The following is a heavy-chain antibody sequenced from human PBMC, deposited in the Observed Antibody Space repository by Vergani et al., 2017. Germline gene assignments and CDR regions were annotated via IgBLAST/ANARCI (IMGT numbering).Heavy chain of an antibody. D-gene: IGHD3-3*01. CDR1: GVSTNTYY. Sequence: QVQLQESGPGLVKPSETLSLTSSVSGVSTNTYYWTCIRQPPGNGLEWSVYIYDSGDTKYNPSLKSRVTMSLDTSKNQFSLNLYSVTAADTALYYCARGDLGWLRQIRSWGQGTLVTVSA. J-gene: IGHJ5*02. V-gene: IGHV4-59*01. CDR2: IYDSGDT. CDR3: ARGDLGWLRQIRS.